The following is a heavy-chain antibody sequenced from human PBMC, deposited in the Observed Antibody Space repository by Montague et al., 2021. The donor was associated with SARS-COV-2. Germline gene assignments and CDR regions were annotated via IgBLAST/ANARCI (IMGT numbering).Heavy chain of an antibody. J-gene: IGHJ4*02. CDR1: GFTFNNYA. V-gene: IGHV3-30*09. CDR3: VRASLIKARIAVAGTTVY. D-gene: IGHD6-19*01. Sequence: SLRLSYAASGFTFNNYAMHWVRQAPGKGLEWVAIISYDGSNKYYADSVKGRFAISRDNSKNTLYLQMNSLRAEDTAVYYCVRASLIKARIAVAGTTVYWGQGTLVTTSA. CDR2: ISYDGSNK.